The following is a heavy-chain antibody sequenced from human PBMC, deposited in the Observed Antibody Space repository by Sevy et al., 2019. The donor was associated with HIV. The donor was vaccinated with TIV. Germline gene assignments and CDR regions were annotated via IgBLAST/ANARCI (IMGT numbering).Heavy chain of an antibody. CDR1: GFIFSSYV. V-gene: IGHV3-23*01. Sequence: GGSLRLSCAASGFIFSSYVMTWVRQAPGKGLEWVSTISGSGGSTYDAESVKGRFTISRDNSKKMLDLQMNSLRAEDTAVYYCEAIATAGRDYWGQGTLVTVS. J-gene: IGHJ4*02. D-gene: IGHD6-13*01. CDR3: EAIATAGRDY. CDR2: ISGSGGST.